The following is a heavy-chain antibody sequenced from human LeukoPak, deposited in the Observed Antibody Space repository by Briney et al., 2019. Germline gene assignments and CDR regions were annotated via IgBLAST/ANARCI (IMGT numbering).Heavy chain of an antibody. CDR3: ARESRFLEWSADY. D-gene: IGHD3-3*01. CDR1: GGSISSGDYY. Sequence: PSQTLSLTCTVSGGSISSGDYYWSWIRQPPGKGLEWIGYIYYSGSTYYNPSLKSRVTISVDTSKNQFSLELSSVTAADTAVYYCARESRFLEWSADYWGQGTLVTVSS. V-gene: IGHV4-30-4*08. J-gene: IGHJ4*02. CDR2: IYYSGST.